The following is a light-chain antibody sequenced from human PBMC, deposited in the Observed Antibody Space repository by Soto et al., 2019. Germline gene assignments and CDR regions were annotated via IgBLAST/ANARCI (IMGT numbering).Light chain of an antibody. CDR1: SSAVGDYDF. Sequence: QSALTQPPSVSGSPGQSVTISCTGTSSAVGDYDFVSWYHQHPGKVPKVIIYDVSERPSGVPDRFSVSKSGNTASLTISGLQAEDEAVYYCCSYAGGHTWVFGGGTELTVL. CDR2: DVS. CDR3: CSYAGGHTWV. J-gene: IGLJ3*02. V-gene: IGLV2-11*01.